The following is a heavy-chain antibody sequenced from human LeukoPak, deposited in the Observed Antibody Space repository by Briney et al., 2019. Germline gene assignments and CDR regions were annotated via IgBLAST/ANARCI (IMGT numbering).Heavy chain of an antibody. V-gene: IGHV3-23*01. Sequence: PGGSLRLSCAASGFTFSSYALSWVRQAPGKGRGWVSAISGSGGSTYYADPVKGRFTISRENSKNTLYLQLNSLRAEDTAVYYCAKVDSSWEQKYYYDSSGLGFISVYWGQGTLVTVSS. D-gene: IGHD3-22*01. CDR1: GFTFSSYA. CDR2: ISGSGGST. J-gene: IGHJ4*02. CDR3: AKVDSSWEQKYYYDSSGLGFISVY.